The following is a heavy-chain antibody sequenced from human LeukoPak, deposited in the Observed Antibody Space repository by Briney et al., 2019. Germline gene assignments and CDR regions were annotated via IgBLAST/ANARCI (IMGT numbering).Heavy chain of an antibody. CDR3: ARDWFGEFGQGPSRNYYYYYYMDV. V-gene: IGHV1-18*01. Sequence: ASVKVSCKASGYTFTSYGISWVRQAPGQGLEWMGWISAYNGNTNYAQKLQGRVTMTTDTSTSTAYMELRSLRSDDTAVYYCARDWFGEFGQGPSRNYYYYYYMDVWGKGTTVTVSS. CDR2: ISAYNGNT. CDR1: GYTFTSYG. D-gene: IGHD3-10*01. J-gene: IGHJ6*03.